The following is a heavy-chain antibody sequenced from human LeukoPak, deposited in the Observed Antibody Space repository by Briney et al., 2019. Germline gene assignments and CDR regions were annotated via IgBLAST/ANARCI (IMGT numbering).Heavy chain of an antibody. D-gene: IGHD3-9*01. CDR1: GFTFSSYG. Sequence: GGSLRLSCAASGFTFSSYGTHWVRQAPGKGLEWVAFIRYDGSNKYYADSVKGRFTISRDNSKNTLYLQMNSLRAEDTAVYYCAKDGVVLMGAILTGPDYWGQGTLVTVSS. J-gene: IGHJ4*02. CDR3: AKDGVVLMGAILTGPDY. V-gene: IGHV3-30*02. CDR2: IRYDGSNK.